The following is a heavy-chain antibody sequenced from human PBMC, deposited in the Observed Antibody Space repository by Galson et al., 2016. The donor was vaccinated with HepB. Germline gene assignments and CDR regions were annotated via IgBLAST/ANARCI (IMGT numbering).Heavy chain of an antibody. J-gene: IGHJ5*01. Sequence: SVKVSCKASGGTFRNYAISWIRQAPGQGLEWMGGLIPVFGTAEYAPKFQDRVTITSDTSANTAYMELSSPTSEDTAVYYCARGTNGGFDSWGQGTLVTVSS. V-gene: IGHV1-69*05. D-gene: IGHD2-8*01. CDR1: GGTFRNYA. CDR3: ARGTNGGFDS. CDR2: LIPVFGTA.